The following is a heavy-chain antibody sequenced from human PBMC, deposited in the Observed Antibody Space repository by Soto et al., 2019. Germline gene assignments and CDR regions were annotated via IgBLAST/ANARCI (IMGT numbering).Heavy chain of an antibody. J-gene: IGHJ5*02. V-gene: IGHV3-73*02. CDR3: TRTSGIAAIPNWFDP. Sequence: EVQLVESGGGLVQPGGSLKLSCAASGFTFSGSAMHWVRQDSGKGLEWVGRIRSKANSYATAYAASVKGRFTISRDDSKNTAYLQMNSLKTEDTAVYYCTRTSGIAAIPNWFDPWGQGTLVTVSS. CDR2: IRSKANSYAT. CDR1: GFTFSGSA. D-gene: IGHD6-13*01.